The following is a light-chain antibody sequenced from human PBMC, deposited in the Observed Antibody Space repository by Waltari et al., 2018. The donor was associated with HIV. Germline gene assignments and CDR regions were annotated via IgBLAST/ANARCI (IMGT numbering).Light chain of an antibody. V-gene: IGKV4-1*01. CDR1: GSVLYDSDNKNY. CDR2: WAS. J-gene: IGKJ1*01. Sequence: IILTPALDARALSLGVGPTIDYKSSGSVLYDSDNKNYLAWYQQKPGQPPKLLIYWASTRDSGVPDRFSGSGSGPDVTLTISSLQAEDVAVYYCQQYYSTPRTFGQGTKVDIK. CDR3: QQYYSTPRT.